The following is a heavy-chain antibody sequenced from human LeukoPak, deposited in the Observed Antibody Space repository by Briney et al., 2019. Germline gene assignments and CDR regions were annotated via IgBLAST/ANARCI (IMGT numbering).Heavy chain of an antibody. CDR1: GFTFSDYY. D-gene: IGHD6-13*01. Sequence: GGSLRLSCEASGFTFSDYYMSWIRQAPGKGLEWVSSISSSDSTKYYADSVKGRFTISRDNAKNSLYLQMNSLRAEDTAVYYSASHSSIAADAFDIWGQGTMVTVSS. V-gene: IGHV3-11*04. CDR3: ASHSSIAADAFDI. J-gene: IGHJ3*02. CDR2: ISSSDSTK.